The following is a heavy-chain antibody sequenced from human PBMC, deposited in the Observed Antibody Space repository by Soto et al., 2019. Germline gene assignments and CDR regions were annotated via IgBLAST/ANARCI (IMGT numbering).Heavy chain of an antibody. CDR1: GYTFINYD. J-gene: IGHJ4*02. V-gene: IGHV1-8*01. Sequence: GASVKVSCKASGYTFINYDINWVRQATGQGLEWMGWMNPNSGDTGYAQKFQGRVSMTRNAAISTAFMELSSLESDDTDVYYCARNRRETGDFDYWGQGTLVTVSS. CDR2: MNPNSGDT. D-gene: IGHD7-27*01. CDR3: ARNRRETGDFDY.